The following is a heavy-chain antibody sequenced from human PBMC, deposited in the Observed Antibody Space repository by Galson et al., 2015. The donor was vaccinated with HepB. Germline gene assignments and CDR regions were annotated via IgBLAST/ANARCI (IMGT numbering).Heavy chain of an antibody. D-gene: IGHD3-3*01. J-gene: IGHJ6*02. CDR1: GFTFSGSA. CDR2: IRGRPHSYPT. V-gene: IGHV3-73*01. Sequence: SLRLSCAASGFTFSGSAIHWVRQASGKGLEWLGTIRGRPHSYPTTYVVTGEGRFTISRDDSEMTAYIQMNRVKTEDTVVYYCAKPPFGVEEYFYGLDVWGQGTTVTVSS. CDR3: AKPPFGVEEYFYGLDV.